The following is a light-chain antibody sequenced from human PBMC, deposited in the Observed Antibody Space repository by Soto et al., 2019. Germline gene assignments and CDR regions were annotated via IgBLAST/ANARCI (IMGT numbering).Light chain of an antibody. V-gene: IGKV3-11*01. CDR1: QSVSRY. Sequence: EIVLTQSPATLSLSPGERATLSCRASQSVSRYLAWYQHEPGQAPRLLIYDASKRATGIPARFSGSGSGTDFTLTISSLAPEDFAVYYCQQRSNWPPTWTFGQGTRVEIK. J-gene: IGKJ1*01. CDR3: QQRSNWPPTWT. CDR2: DAS.